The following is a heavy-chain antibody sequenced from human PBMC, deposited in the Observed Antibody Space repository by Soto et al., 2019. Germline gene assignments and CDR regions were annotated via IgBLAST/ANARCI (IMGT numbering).Heavy chain of an antibody. D-gene: IGHD3-10*01. CDR1: GFTFSSYG. CDR2: ISGSGDRT. Sequence: GGSLRLSCAASGFTFSSYGMHWVRQAPGKGLEWVSTISGSGDRTYYADSVKGRFTISRDNSKNTLYVQMNSLRAEDTAVYHCAKGFYFGSGSYRYFDYWGLGTLVTVSS. V-gene: IGHV3-23*01. J-gene: IGHJ4*02. CDR3: AKGFYFGSGSYRYFDY.